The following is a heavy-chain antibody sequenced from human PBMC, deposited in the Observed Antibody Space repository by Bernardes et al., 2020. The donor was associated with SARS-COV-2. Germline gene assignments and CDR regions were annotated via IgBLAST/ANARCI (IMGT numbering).Heavy chain of an antibody. J-gene: IGHJ4*02. CDR2: ISYSGGST. V-gene: IGHV3-23*01. CDR3: AKGCGITCYSSFDW. D-gene: IGHD2-15*01. CDR1: GLPFSCHA. Sequence: GLFSPPSGLPFSCHAIPLVRQPPGTGLEWVSSISYSGGSTYYADSVTGRFTISIDNSKDTLYLQLNSLRAEDTAVYSWAKGCGITCYSSFDWWGQGTLVTVSS.